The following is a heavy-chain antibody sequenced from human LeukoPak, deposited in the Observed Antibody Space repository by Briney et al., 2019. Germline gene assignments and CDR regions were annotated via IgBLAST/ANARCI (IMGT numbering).Heavy chain of an antibody. CDR3: ARDLEDRAFDI. V-gene: IGHV4-59*01. J-gene: IGHJ3*02. Sequence: SETLSLTCTVSGGSISSNYWSWIRQPPGKGLEWIGYIYYSGSTNYNPSLKSRVTISVDTSKNQFSLKLSSVTAADTAVYYCARDLEDRAFDIWGQGTMLTVSS. CDR2: IYYSGST. CDR1: GGSISSNY.